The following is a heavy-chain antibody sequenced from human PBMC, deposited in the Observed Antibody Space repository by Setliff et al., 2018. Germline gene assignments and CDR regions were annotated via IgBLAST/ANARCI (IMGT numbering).Heavy chain of an antibody. CDR3: ARDNTIVGATDY. V-gene: IGHV4-61*02. D-gene: IGHD1-26*01. J-gene: IGHJ4*02. CDR1: GGSIPSGSYY. Sequence: PSETLSLTCAVSGGSIPSGSYYWSWIRQPAGEGLEWIGRLHTSGTTDYNPSLKGRVTISADTSTNHFSLKLTSVTAADTAVYYCARDNTIVGATDYWGQGALVTVSS. CDR2: LHTSGTT.